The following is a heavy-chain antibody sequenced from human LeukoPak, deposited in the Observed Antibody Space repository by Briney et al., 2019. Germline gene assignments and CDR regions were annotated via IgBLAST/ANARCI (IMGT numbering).Heavy chain of an antibody. J-gene: IGHJ4*02. V-gene: IGHV1-8*03. CDR2: MNPNSGNT. Sequence: ASVKVSCKASENTFPSYNITWGRKPLGQGLEWMGWMNPNSGNTGYAQKFQGRVTITRNTSISTAYMELSSLRSEDTAVYYCAREYYYDSSGYYGYWGQGTLVTVSS. CDR3: AREYYYDSSGYYGY. CDR1: ENTFPSYN. D-gene: IGHD3-22*01.